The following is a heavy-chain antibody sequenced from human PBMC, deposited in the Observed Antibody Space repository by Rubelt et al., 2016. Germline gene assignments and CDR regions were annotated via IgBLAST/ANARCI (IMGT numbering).Heavy chain of an antibody. V-gene: IGHV3-30*03. J-gene: IGHJ4*02. CDR1: GFTFSNYD. Sequence: QVQLVESGGGVVQPGRSLRLSCAASGFTFSNYDIHCVRQAPGKGLEWVAIISYDGSNNHYADSVKGRFTISRDNSKNKLYLQMNSLRPDDTAVYYCARQRDSTYVFDYWGQGTQVTVSS. CDR2: ISYDGSNN. CDR3: ARQRDSTYVFDY. D-gene: IGHD2/OR15-2a*01.